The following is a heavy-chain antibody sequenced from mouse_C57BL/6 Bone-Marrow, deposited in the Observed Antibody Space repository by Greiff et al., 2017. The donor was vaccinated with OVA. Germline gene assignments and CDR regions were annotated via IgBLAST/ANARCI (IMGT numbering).Heavy chain of an antibody. CDR3: ARQYGNYMDY. CDR1: GLTFSDYY. V-gene: IGHV5-12*01. J-gene: IGHJ4*01. Sequence: EVMLVESGGGLVQPGGSLKLSCAASGLTFSDYYMYWVRQTPEKRLEWVAYISNGGGSTYYPDTVKGRFTISRDNAKNALYLQMSRLKSEDTAMYYCARQYGNYMDYWGQGTSVTVSS. CDR2: ISNGGGST. D-gene: IGHD2-1*01.